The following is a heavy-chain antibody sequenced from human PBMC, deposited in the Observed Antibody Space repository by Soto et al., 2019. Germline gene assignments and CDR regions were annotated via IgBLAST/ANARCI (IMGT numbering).Heavy chain of an antibody. V-gene: IGHV3-11*06. Sequence: GGSLRLSCAASGFTFSDYYMSWIRQAPGKGLEWVSYISSSSSYTNYADSVKGRFTISRDNAKNSLYLQMSSLRAEDTAVYYCAREVGSGSYHNWFDPWGQGTLVTVSS. CDR3: AREVGSGSYHNWFDP. CDR1: GFTFSDYY. CDR2: ISSSSSYT. J-gene: IGHJ5*02. D-gene: IGHD3-10*01.